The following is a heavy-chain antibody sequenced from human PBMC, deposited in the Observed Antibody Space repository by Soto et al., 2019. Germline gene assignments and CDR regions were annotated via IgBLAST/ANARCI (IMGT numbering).Heavy chain of an antibody. CDR3: ARGIATGQLDP. D-gene: IGHD2-15*01. J-gene: IGHJ5*02. Sequence: ASVKVSCKASGYTFTRYTMNWVREAPGQRLEWMGWINPDNGNTKSSQKFQDRVIITRDTSASTAYMDLSSLRSEDTAAYYCARGIATGQLDPWGQGTLVTVSS. V-gene: IGHV1-3*01. CDR2: INPDNGNT. CDR1: GYTFTRYT.